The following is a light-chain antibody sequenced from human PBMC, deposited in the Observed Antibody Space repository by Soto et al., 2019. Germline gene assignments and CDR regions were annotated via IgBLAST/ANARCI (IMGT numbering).Light chain of an antibody. Sequence: EIVLTQSPGTLSLSPGERATLSCRASQSVSHSYLAWYQQKPGQAPRLLIYGASSRATGIPDRFSGSGSGTDFTLTISRLEPEDFAVYYCQQYGSSPTTFGQGTKVEIK. V-gene: IGKV3-20*01. J-gene: IGKJ1*01. CDR1: QSVSHSY. CDR3: QQYGSSPTT. CDR2: GAS.